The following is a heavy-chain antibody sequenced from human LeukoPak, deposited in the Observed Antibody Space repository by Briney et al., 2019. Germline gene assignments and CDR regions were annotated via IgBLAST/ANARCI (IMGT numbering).Heavy chain of an antibody. D-gene: IGHD1-1*01. Sequence: SETLSLTCTVPGGSISSGSYYWSWIRQPAGKGLEWIGRIYTSVSTNYNPSLKSRVTISVDTSKNQFSLKLSSVTAADTAVYYCARDGSTQFDYWGQGTLVTVSS. V-gene: IGHV4-61*02. CDR1: GGSISSGSYY. CDR3: ARDGSTQFDY. CDR2: IYTSVST. J-gene: IGHJ4*02.